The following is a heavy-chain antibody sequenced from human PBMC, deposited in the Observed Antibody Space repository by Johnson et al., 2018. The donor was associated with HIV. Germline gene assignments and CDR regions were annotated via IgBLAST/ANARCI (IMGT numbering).Heavy chain of an antibody. D-gene: IGHD2-15*01. CDR1: GFTFSSYG. J-gene: IGHJ3*02. CDR3: AKDPGGGYCSGGSCYWGAFDI. Sequence: QVQLVESGGGVVQPGGSLRLSCAASGFTFSSYGMHWVLQAPGKGLEWVEFIRYDGSNKYYADSVKGRFTISRDNSKNTLYLQMNSLRAEDTAVYYWAKDPGGGYCSGGSCYWGAFDIWGQGTMVTVSS. V-gene: IGHV3-30*02. CDR2: IRYDGSNK.